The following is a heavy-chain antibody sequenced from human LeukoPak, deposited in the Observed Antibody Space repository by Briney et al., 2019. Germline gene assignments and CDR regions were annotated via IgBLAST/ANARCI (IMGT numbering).Heavy chain of an antibody. V-gene: IGHV4-4*09. D-gene: IGHD1-14*01. Sequence: SETLSLTCTVSGDSINSHYWSWIRQPPGKGLEWIGFIYTRGNTNYNPSLKSRVTMSVDTSKNQFSLKLSSVTAADTAVYYCARDNGGFDPWGQGTLVTVSS. CDR3: ARDNGGFDP. CDR2: IYTRGNT. J-gene: IGHJ5*02. CDR1: GDSINSHY.